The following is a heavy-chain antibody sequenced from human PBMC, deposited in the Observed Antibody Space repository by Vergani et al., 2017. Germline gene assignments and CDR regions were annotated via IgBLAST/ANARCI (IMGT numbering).Heavy chain of an antibody. J-gene: IGHJ4*02. CDR1: GFTFSSYA. D-gene: IGHD3-3*01. CDR2: ISGSGGST. Sequence: VQLVESGGGVVQPGRSLRLSCAASGFTFSSYAMSWVRQAPGKGLEWVSAISGSGGSTYYADSVKGRFTISRDNSKNTLYLQMNSLRAEDTAVYYCKGDFWSGYLRGFDYWGQGTLVTVSS. CDR3: KGDFWSGYLRGFDY. V-gene: IGHV3-23*04.